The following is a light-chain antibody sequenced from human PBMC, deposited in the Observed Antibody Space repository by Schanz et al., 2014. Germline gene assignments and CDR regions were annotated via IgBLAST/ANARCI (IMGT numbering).Light chain of an antibody. CDR2: GNN. Sequence: QSVLTQPPSVSGAPGQRVTISCTGSSSNIGAGHDVHWYQQLPGTAPKLLIYGNNNRPSGVPDRFSVSKSGTSASLAISGLQSDDEADYYCSTWDDILNGQGVFGGGTKLTVL. CDR3: STWDDILNGQGV. V-gene: IGLV1-40*01. CDR1: SSNIGAGHD. J-gene: IGLJ3*02.